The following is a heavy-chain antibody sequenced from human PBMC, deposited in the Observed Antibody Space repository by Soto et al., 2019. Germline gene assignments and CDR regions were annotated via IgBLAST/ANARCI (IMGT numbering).Heavy chain of an antibody. CDR1: GGSFSGYY. Sequence: LETLSLTCAVYGGSFSGYYWSWIRQPPGKGLEWIGEINHSGSTNYNPSLKSRVTISVDTSKNQFSLKLSSVTAADTAVYYCARRTRRGAYYYYGMDVWGQGTTVTVSS. D-gene: IGHD3-16*01. V-gene: IGHV4-34*01. CDR3: ARRTRRGAYYYYGMDV. J-gene: IGHJ6*02. CDR2: INHSGST.